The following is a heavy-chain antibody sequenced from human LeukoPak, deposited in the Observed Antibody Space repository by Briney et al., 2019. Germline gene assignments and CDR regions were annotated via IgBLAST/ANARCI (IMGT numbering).Heavy chain of an antibody. D-gene: IGHD3-10*01. CDR1: GGSNSSYF. J-gene: IGHJ4*02. Sequence: PSETLSLTCNVSGGSNSSYFWTWIRQPAGKGLEWIGRIHASGTTNYNSSLKSRVSMSVDTSKNQFSLKLTSVTAADTAVYFCARDGADVYGRAFDYWGQGTLVSVSS. V-gene: IGHV4-4*07. CDR2: IHASGTT. CDR3: ARDGADVYGRAFDY.